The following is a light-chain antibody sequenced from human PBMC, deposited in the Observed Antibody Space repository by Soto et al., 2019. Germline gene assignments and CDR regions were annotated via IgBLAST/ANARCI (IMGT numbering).Light chain of an antibody. J-gene: IGLJ1*01. CDR2: SNN. CDR3: AAWDDSLNGYYV. CDR1: SSNIGSNT. V-gene: IGLV1-44*01. Sequence: QSVLTQPPSASGTPGQRFTISCSGSSSNIGSNTVNWYQQLPGTAPKLLIYSNNQRPSGVPDRFSGSKSGTSASLAISGLQSEDEADYYCAAWDDSLNGYYVFGTGTKVTVL.